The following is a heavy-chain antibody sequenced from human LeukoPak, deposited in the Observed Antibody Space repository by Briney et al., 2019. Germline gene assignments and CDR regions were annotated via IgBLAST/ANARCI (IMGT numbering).Heavy chain of an antibody. V-gene: IGHV1-24*01. CDR3: ASGSYYYYYGMDV. D-gene: IGHD1-26*01. J-gene: IGHJ6*02. CDR2: FDPEDGET. CDR1: GYTFTSYG. Sequence: GASVKVSCKASGYTFTSYGISWVRQAPGKGLEWMGGFDPEDGETIYAQKFQGRVTMTEDTSTDTAYMELSSLRSEDTAVYYCASGSYYYYYGMDVWGQGTTVTVSS.